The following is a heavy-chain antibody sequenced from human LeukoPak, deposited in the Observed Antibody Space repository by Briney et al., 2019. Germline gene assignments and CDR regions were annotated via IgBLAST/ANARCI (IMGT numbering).Heavy chain of an antibody. CDR3: ARVKQAMSADY. J-gene: IGHJ4*02. Sequence: GGSLRLSCAVSGFTFNDYAMNWVRQAPGKGLEWVSFISGDGGSTYYADSVKGRFTISRDNSRNSLYLQMNSLRAEDTAVYYCARVKQAMSADYWGQGTLVTVSS. D-gene: IGHD1/OR15-1a*01. CDR1: GFTFNDYA. V-gene: IGHV3-43*02. CDR2: ISGDGGST.